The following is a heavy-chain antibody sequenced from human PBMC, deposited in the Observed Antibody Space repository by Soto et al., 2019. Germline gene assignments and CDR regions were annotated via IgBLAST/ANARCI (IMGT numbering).Heavy chain of an antibody. Sequence: EVQLLESGGGLVQPGGSLRLSCAASGFTFSSYVMFWVRQAPGKGLEWVSAISGSGGSTYYADSVKGRITISRDNSKNTLYLQMDSLRAGDAAVYYCARDLGLAAACTAYWGQGTLVTVSS. CDR2: ISGSGGST. CDR1: GFTFSSYV. J-gene: IGHJ4*02. D-gene: IGHD6-13*01. V-gene: IGHV3-23*01. CDR3: ARDLGLAAACTAY.